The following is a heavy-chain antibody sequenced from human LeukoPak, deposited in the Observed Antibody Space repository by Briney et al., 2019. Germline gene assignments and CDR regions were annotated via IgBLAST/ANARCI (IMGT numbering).Heavy chain of an antibody. V-gene: IGHV1-8*03. CDR3: ARIAAAGGGAFDI. Sequence: ASVKVSCKASGYTFTSYDINWVRQATGQGLEWMGWMNPNSGNTGYAQKFQGRVTITRNTSISTAYMELSSLRSEDTAVYYCARIAAAGGGAFDIWGQGTMVTVSS. J-gene: IGHJ3*02. CDR1: GYTFTSYD. CDR2: MNPNSGNT. D-gene: IGHD6-13*01.